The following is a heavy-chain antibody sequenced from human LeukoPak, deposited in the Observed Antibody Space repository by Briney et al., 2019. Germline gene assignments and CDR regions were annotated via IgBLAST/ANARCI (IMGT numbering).Heavy chain of an antibody. J-gene: IGHJ4*02. CDR3: ARDKGMELAFDY. CDR1: GGSISSYY. CDR2: IYYSGST. V-gene: IGHV4-59*01. Sequence: PSETLSLTCTVSGGSISSYYWSWIRQPPGKGLEWIGYIYYSGSTNYNPSLKSRVTISVDTSKNQFSLKLSSVTAADTAVYYCARDKGMELAFDYWGQGTVVTVSS. D-gene: IGHD4/OR15-4a*01.